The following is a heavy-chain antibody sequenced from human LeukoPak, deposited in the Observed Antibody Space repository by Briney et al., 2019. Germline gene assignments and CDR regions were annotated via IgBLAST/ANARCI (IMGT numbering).Heavy chain of an antibody. CDR2: INHSGST. Sequence: SETLSLTCAVNGGSFSGYYWSWIRQPPGKGLEWIGEINHSGSTNYNPSLKSRVTISVDTSKNQFSLKLSSVTAADTAVYYCASAIVVVPAALGYWGQGTLVTVSS. V-gene: IGHV4-34*01. J-gene: IGHJ4*02. CDR1: GGSFSGYY. D-gene: IGHD2-2*01. CDR3: ASAIVVVPAALGY.